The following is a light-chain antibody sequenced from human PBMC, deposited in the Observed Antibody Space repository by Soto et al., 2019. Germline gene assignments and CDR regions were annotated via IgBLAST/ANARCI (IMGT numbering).Light chain of an antibody. CDR2: EVT. V-gene: IGLV2-23*02. CDR1: SSDVGSYNL. CDR3: CSYAGSSTSFV. Sequence: QSVLTQPASVSGSPGQSITISCTGTSSDVGSYNLVSWNQQHPGKAPKLMIYEVTKRPSGVSNRFSGSKSGNTASLTISGLQAEDEADYYCCSYAGSSTSFVSGTGTKVTVL. J-gene: IGLJ1*01.